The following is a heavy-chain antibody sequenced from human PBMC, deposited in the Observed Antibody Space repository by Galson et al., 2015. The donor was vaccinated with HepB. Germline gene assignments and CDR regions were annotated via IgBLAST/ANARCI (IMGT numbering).Heavy chain of an antibody. J-gene: IGHJ6*02. Sequence: VKVSCKASGYTFTSYGISWVRQAPGQGLEWMGWISAYNGNTNYAQKLQGRVTMTTDTSTSTAYMELRSLRSDDTAVYYCARDVRNFWSGYYPTSYYYYGMDVWGQGTTVTVSS. CDR1: GYTFTSYG. CDR3: ARDVRNFWSGYYPTSYYYYGMDV. CDR2: ISAYNGNT. D-gene: IGHD3-3*01. V-gene: IGHV1-18*04.